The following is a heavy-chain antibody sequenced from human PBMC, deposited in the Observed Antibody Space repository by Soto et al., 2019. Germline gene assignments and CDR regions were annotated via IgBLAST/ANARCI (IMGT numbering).Heavy chain of an antibody. D-gene: IGHD4-4*01. CDR1: GGSISGDSYY. Sequence: QLQLQESGPGLVKPSETLSLSCSVSGGSISGDSYYWGWIRQPPGRGLEWIGSFYSAGSTYHNPSLKSRVLMTGDTSKKLFSLKLSSVTAADTAVYYGTSRHYIGPEYLYFDYWGQGTLVTVSS. J-gene: IGHJ4*02. V-gene: IGHV4-39*02. CDR3: TSRHYIGPEYLYFDY. CDR2: FYSAGST.